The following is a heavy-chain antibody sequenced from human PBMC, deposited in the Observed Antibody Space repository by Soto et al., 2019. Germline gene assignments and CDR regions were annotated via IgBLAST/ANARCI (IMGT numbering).Heavy chain of an antibody. J-gene: IGHJ4*02. CDR2: INPNSGGT. D-gene: IGHD3-22*01. V-gene: IGHV1-2*04. CDR1: GYTFTGYY. CDR3: ARADYYDSSGYPTDY. Sequence: ASVKVSCKASGYTFTGYYMHWVRQAPGQGLEWMGWINPNSGGTNYAQKFQGWVTMTRDTSISTAYMELSRLRSDDTAVYYCARADYYDSSGYPTDYWGQGTLVTVS.